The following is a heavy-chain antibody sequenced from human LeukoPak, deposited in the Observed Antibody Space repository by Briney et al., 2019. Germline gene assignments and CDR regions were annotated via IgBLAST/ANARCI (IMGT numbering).Heavy chain of an antibody. D-gene: IGHD2-15*01. V-gene: IGHV4-34*01. J-gene: IGHJ5*02. CDR3: ARDRYCSGGSCYLGWFDP. Sequence: PSETLSLTCAVYGGSFSGYSWSGIRQPPGKGLEWIGETNHSGSTNYNPSLKSRVTISVDASKNLFALKLSSVTAADTAVYYCARDRYCSGGSCYLGWFDPWGQGTLVTVSS. CDR2: TNHSGST. CDR1: GGSFSGYS.